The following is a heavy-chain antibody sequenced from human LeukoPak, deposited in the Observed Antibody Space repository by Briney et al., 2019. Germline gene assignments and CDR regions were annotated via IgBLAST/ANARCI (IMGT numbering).Heavy chain of an antibody. Sequence: TGGSLRLSCAASGFTFSNAWMSWVRQAPGKGLEWVGRIKSKTDGGTTDYAAPVKGRFTISRDDSKNTLYLQMNSLKTEDTAVYYCTTGPLLWFGESKSDAFDIWGQGTMVTVSS. V-gene: IGHV3-15*01. J-gene: IGHJ3*02. D-gene: IGHD3-10*01. CDR2: IKSKTDGGTT. CDR1: GFTFSNAW. CDR3: TTGPLLWFGESKSDAFDI.